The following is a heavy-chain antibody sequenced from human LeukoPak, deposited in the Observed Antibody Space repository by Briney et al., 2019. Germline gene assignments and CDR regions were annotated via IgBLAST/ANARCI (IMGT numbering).Heavy chain of an antibody. CDR2: IYTSGST. CDR3: ARESAYYSSPDY. CDR1: GGSISSGSYY. J-gene: IGHJ4*02. D-gene: IGHD6-13*01. V-gene: IGHV4-61*02. Sequence: SETLSLTCTVSGGSISSGSYYWSWLGQPAGKGLEGIGRIYTSGSTNYNPSLKSRVTISVDTSKNQFSLKLSSVSAADTAVYYCARESAYYSSPDYWGQGTLVTVSS.